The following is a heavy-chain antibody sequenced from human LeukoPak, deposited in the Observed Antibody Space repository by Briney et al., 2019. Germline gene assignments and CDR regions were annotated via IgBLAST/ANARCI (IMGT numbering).Heavy chain of an antibody. V-gene: IGHV3-30*04. J-gene: IGHJ4*02. CDR3: AKEGRRYFDY. CDR1: GFTFSSYA. CDR2: ISYDGSNK. Sequence: GGSLRLSCAASGFTFSSYAMHWVRQAPGKGLEWVAQISYDGSNKHYGDSVKGRFTIARDNSKNTLFLQMNSLRGEDTAVYYCAKEGRRYFDYWGQGNLVTVST.